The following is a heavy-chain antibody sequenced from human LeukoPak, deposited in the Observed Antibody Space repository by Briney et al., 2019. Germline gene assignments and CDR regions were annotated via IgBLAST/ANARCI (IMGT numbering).Heavy chain of an antibody. CDR1: GFTFSSYA. CDR2: ISYDGSNK. CDR3: AKDLYCSGGSCYEGPGYYYYYYMDV. J-gene: IGHJ6*03. Sequence: GGSLRLSCAASGFTFSSYAMHWVRQAPGKGLEGVAVISYDGSNKYYADSVKGRFTIARDNSKNTLYLRMNSLRAEDTAVYYCAKDLYCSGGSCYEGPGYYYYYYMDVWGKGTTVTVSS. D-gene: IGHD2-15*01. V-gene: IGHV3-30*04.